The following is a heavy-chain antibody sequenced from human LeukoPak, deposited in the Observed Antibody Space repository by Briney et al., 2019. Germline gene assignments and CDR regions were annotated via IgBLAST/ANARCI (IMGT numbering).Heavy chain of an antibody. CDR2: IYNSGRT. J-gene: IGHJ4*02. CDR1: GGSISDYH. V-gene: IGHV4-59*12. CDR3: ARWGSGYFDY. Sequence: SETLSLTCTVSGGSISDYHWSWIRQPPGKGLEYIGYIYNSGRTFYNPSLKSRVTISADKSKNQFSLNLSSVTAADTAVYYCARWGSGYFDYWGQGTQVTVSS. D-gene: IGHD6-19*01.